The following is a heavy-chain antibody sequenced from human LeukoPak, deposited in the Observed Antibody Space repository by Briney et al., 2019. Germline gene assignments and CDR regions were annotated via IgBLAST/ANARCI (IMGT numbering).Heavy chain of an antibody. J-gene: IGHJ6*02. CDR3: AREYYDILTGYYYDYYYGMDV. D-gene: IGHD3-9*01. Sequence: SETLSLTCTVSGGSISSYYWSWIRQPPGKGLEWIGYIYTSGSTNYNPSLKSRVTMSVDTSKNQFSLKLSSVTAADTAVYYCAREYYDILTGYYYDYYYGMDVWGQGTTVTVSS. V-gene: IGHV4-4*09. CDR1: GGSISSYY. CDR2: IYTSGST.